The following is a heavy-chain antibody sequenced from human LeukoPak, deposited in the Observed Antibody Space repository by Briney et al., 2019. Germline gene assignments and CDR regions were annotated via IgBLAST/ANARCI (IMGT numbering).Heavy chain of an antibody. CDR3: ARAVGSGSFQTYYYYMDV. V-gene: IGHV4-4*07. D-gene: IGHD3-10*01. CDR1: GGSIRSYY. CDR2: IYTSGST. Sequence: SETLSLTCTVSGGSIRSYYCSWIRQPAGKGLEWIGRIYTSGSTNYNPSLKSRVTMSVDTSKNQFSLKLSSVTAADTAVYYCARAVGSGSFQTYYYYMDVWGKGTTVTISS. J-gene: IGHJ6*03.